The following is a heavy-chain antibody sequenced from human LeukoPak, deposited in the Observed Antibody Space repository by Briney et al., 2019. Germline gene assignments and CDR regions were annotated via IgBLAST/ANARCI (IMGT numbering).Heavy chain of an antibody. V-gene: IGHV3-9*01. J-gene: IGHJ6*02. CDR3: GKDISAGGMDV. CDR2: IYWESGDV. CDR1: EFTVDYA. Sequence: GGSLRLSCAASEFTVDYAMHWVRQVPGKGLEWVSGIYWESGDVGYADSVRGRFTISRDNTKRSPYLQMNSLRAEDTALYYCGKDISAGGMDVWGQGTAVTVSS.